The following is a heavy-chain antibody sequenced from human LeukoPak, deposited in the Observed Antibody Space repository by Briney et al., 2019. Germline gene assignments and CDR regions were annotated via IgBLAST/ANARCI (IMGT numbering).Heavy chain of an antibody. CDR1: GYTFTSYG. Sequence: SVKVSCKASGYTFTSYGISWVRQAPGQGLEWMGGIIPIFGTANYAQKFQGRVTITADESTSTAYMELSSLRSEDTAVYYCARTDGYSYGYLDYWGQGTLVTVSS. V-gene: IGHV1-69*13. CDR3: ARTDGYSYGYLDY. CDR2: IIPIFGTA. D-gene: IGHD5-18*01. J-gene: IGHJ4*02.